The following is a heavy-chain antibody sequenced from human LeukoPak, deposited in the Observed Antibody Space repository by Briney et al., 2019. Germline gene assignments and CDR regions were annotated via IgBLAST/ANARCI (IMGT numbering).Heavy chain of an antibody. V-gene: IGHV3-66*02. D-gene: IGHD2-2*01. CDR1: GFTFRTFS. J-gene: IGHJ4*02. CDR2: IYSGGST. CDR3: ARDMDCSSTSCYDR. Sequence: SGGSLRLTCAASGFTFRTFSMNWVRQAPGKGLEWVSVIYSGGSTYYADSVKGRFTISRDNSKNTLYLQMNSLRAEDTAVYYCARDMDCSSTSCYDRWGQGTLVTVSS.